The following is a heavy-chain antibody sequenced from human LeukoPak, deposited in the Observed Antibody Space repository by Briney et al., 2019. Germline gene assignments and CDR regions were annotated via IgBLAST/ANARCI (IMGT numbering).Heavy chain of an antibody. CDR3: ARRNSRSYDAFDI. CDR2: IYPGDSDT. CDR1: GYSFTSYW. V-gene: IGHV5-51*01. J-gene: IGHJ3*02. Sequence: GESLKISCRGSGYSFTSYWIGWVRQMPGKGLEWMGIIYPGDSDTRYSPSFQGQVTISADKSISTAYLQWSSLKASDTAMYYCARRNSRSYDAFDIWGQGTMVTVSS. D-gene: IGHD6-13*01.